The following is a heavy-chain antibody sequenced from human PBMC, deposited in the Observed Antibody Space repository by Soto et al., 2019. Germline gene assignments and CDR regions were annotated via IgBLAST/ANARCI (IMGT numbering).Heavy chain of an antibody. J-gene: IGHJ4*02. CDR2: IYPGDSDT. CDR3: ARKDSSSAFDY. V-gene: IGHV5-51*01. CDR1: GYSLTTYW. D-gene: IGHD3-22*01. Sequence: LGESLKISCKGSGYSLTTYWIGWVRQMPGKGLEWMGIIYPGDSDTRYSPSFQGQVTISADKYISTAYLQWSSLKASDTAMYYCARKDSSSAFDYWGQGTLVTVSS.